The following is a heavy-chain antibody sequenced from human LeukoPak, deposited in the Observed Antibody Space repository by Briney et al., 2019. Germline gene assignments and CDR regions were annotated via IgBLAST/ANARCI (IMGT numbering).Heavy chain of an antibody. V-gene: IGHV4-61*01. Sequence: PSETLSLTCTVSGGSINSSSYYLSWIRQPPGKGLEWSGNIYYSGSTNYNPSLKSRFTISVDPSKNQFSLKLSSVTAADTAVYFCGRDRITISGYYYMDVWGKGTTVTVSS. CDR1: GGSINSSSYY. CDR3: GRDRITISGYYYMDV. J-gene: IGHJ6*03. D-gene: IGHD3-9*01. CDR2: IYYSGST.